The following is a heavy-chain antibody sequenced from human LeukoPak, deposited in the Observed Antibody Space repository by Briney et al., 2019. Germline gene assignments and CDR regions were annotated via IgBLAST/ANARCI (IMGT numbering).Heavy chain of an antibody. CDR3: ARVATSPYCSSTSCYFDGMDV. V-gene: IGHV1-2*06. Sequence: ASVKVSCKASGYTFTSYAMHWVRQAPGQGLEWMGRINPNSGGTNYAQKFQGRVTMTRDTSISTAYMELSRLRSDDTAVYYCARVATSPYCSSTSCYFDGMDVWGQGTTVTVSS. CDR1: GYTFTSYA. D-gene: IGHD2-2*01. J-gene: IGHJ6*02. CDR2: INPNSGGT.